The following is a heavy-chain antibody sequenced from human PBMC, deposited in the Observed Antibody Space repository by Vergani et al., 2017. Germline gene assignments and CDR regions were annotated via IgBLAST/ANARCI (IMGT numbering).Heavy chain of an antibody. Sequence: QVQLVQSGAEVKKPGASVKVSCNASGYTFTSYAMHWVRQAPGQRLEWMGWINAGNGNTKYSQKFQGRVTITRDTSASTAYMEMSSLRSEDTAVYYCARVGFYDYIWGSYRLRGGYYFDYWGQGTLVTVSS. J-gene: IGHJ4*02. CDR3: ARVGFYDYIWGSYRLRGGYYFDY. D-gene: IGHD3-16*02. CDR2: INAGNGNT. V-gene: IGHV1-3*01. CDR1: GYTFTSYA.